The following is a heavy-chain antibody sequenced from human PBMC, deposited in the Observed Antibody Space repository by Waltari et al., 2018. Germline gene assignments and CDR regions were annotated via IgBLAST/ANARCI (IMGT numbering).Heavy chain of an antibody. D-gene: IGHD3-22*01. J-gene: IGHJ4*02. CDR3: ARDRYYDSSGYSQSYYYDS. V-gene: IGHV4-4*07. CDR2: IYPSGST. CDR1: GGCLYSSY. Sequence: QVHLQESGPGLVKTSETLSLTCTVSGGCLYSSYWSWVRQPAGKALEWIGHIYPSGSTNYSPSLRSRVTMSVDTSKRQFSLKLSSVTAADTAMYYCARDRYYDSSGYSQSYYYDSWGQGTLVTVSS.